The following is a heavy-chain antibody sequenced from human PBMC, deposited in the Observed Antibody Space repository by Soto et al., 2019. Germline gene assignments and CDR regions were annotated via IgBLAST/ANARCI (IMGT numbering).Heavy chain of an antibody. CDR2: IYYSGST. D-gene: IGHD2-15*01. CDR1: GGSISSYY. J-gene: IGHJ6*03. CDR3: ARDGFKGGGSWRNYYYYMDV. V-gene: IGHV4-59*01. Sequence: SETLSLTCTVSGGSISSYYWSWIRQPPGKGLEWIGYIYYSGSTNYNPSLKSRVTISVDTSKNQFSLKLSSVTAADTAVYYCARDGFKGGGSWRNYYYYMDVWGKGTTVTVSS.